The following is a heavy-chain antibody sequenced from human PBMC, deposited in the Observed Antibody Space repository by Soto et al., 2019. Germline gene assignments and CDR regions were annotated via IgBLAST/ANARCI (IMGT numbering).Heavy chain of an antibody. Sequence: GGSLRLSCAASGFTVSSNYMSWVRQAPGKGLEWVSVMYRGGSTYYADSVKGRFTISRDSSKNTLYLQMNSLRAEDTAVYYCTGYYYDSSLYYYYDYWGQGTLVTVSS. D-gene: IGHD3-22*01. J-gene: IGHJ4*02. CDR3: TGYYYDSSLYYYYDY. CDR1: GFTVSSNY. V-gene: IGHV3-53*01. CDR2: MYRGGST.